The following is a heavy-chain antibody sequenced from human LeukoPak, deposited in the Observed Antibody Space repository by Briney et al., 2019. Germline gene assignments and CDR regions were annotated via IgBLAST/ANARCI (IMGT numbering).Heavy chain of an antibody. CDR1: GFTFSVYW. CDR2: IRSDGSST. D-gene: IGHD4-11*01. CDR3: ARDDYNRH. Sequence: GGSLRLSCAASGFTFSVYWMHWVRQAPGKGLEWVPRIRSDGSSTTYADSVKGRFTISRDNAKNTLYLQMSSLRADDTAVYYCARDDYNRHWGQGTLVTVSS. J-gene: IGHJ4*02. V-gene: IGHV3-74*01.